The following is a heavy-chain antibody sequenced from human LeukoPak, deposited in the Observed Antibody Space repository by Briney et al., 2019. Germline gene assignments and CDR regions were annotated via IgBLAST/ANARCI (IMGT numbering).Heavy chain of an antibody. CDR3: AKYDPGRYYNSYDFYMDV. D-gene: IGHD1-26*01. V-gene: IGHV3-30*02. CDR2: IRYDGSNK. Sequence: GGSLRLSSAASGFTFSSYGMHWVRPAPGKGLEWVAFIRYDGSNKYYADSVKSRFTISRDNSKTTLYLQMNSLRGEDTAVYYCAKYDPGRYYNSYDFYMDVWGKGTTVTVSS. CDR1: GFTFSSYG. J-gene: IGHJ6*03.